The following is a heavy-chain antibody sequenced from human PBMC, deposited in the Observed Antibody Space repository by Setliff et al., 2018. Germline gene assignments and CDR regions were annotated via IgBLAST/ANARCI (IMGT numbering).Heavy chain of an antibody. Sequence: PGESLKISCAASGFTFSRYWMSWVRQAPGKGLEWVANIKQDGSGKYYVDSVKGRFTISRDNAKNSLYLQMNSLRAEDTAVYYCARDHVYGSQYYYYYYGMDVWGQGTTVTVSS. CDR3: ARDHVYGSQYYYYYYGMDV. V-gene: IGHV3-7*01. D-gene: IGHD3-10*01. CDR2: IKQDGSGK. CDR1: GFTFSRYW. J-gene: IGHJ6*02.